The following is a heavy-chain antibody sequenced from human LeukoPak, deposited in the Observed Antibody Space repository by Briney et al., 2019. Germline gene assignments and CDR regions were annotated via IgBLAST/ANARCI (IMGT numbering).Heavy chain of an antibody. CDR1: GFTFSNYN. J-gene: IGHJ4*02. V-gene: IGHV3-21*01. CDR3: CGLLPRGYYFDY. Sequence: GGSLRLSCAASGFTFSNYNMNWVRQAPGKGLEWVSSISSSSTYIYYADSVKGRFTISRDNAKNSLYLQMNSLRAEDTAVYYCCGLLPRGYYFDYWGQGTLVTVSS. CDR2: ISSSSTYI. D-gene: IGHD3-10*01.